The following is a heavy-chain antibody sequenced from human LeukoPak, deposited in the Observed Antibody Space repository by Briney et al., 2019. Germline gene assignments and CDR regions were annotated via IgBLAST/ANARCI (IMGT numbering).Heavy chain of an antibody. CDR2: IIPIFGTA. J-gene: IGHJ4*02. CDR1: GGTFSSYA. D-gene: IGHD1-26*01. V-gene: IGHV1-69*13. CDR3: ARGANSGSYFPAFDY. Sequence: SVKVSCKASGGTFSSYAISWVRQAPGQGLEWMGGIIPIFGTANYAQKFQGRVTITADESTSTAYMELSSLRSEDTAVYYCARGANSGSYFPAFDYWGQGTLVTVSS.